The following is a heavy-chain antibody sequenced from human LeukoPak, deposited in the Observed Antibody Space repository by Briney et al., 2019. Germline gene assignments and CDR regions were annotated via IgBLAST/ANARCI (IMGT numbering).Heavy chain of an antibody. J-gene: IGHJ4*02. Sequence: ASVKVSCKASGYTFTSYYMHWVRPAPGQGLEWMGIINPSGGSTSYAQKFQGRVTMTRDTSTSTVYMELSSLRSEDTAVYYCARDSHGEAAAAEMVIWGQGTLVTVSS. D-gene: IGHD6-13*01. V-gene: IGHV1-46*01. CDR2: INPSGGST. CDR3: ARDSHGEAAAAEMVI. CDR1: GYTFTSYY.